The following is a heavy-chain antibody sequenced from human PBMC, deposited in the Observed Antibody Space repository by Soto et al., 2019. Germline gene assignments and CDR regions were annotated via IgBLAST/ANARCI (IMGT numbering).Heavy chain of an antibody. Sequence: PGGSLRLYCAASGFTVSSNYMSWVRQAPGKGLEWVSVIYGGGSTYYADSVKGRFTISRDNSKNTLYLQMNSLRAEDTAVYYCARERNSGYSWFDPWGQGTLVTVSS. J-gene: IGHJ5*02. CDR3: ARERNSGYSWFDP. CDR1: GFTVSSNY. D-gene: IGHD3-22*01. CDR2: IYGGGST. V-gene: IGHV3-53*01.